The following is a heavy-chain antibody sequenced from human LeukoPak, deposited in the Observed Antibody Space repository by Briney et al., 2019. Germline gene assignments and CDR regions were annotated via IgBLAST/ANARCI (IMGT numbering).Heavy chain of an antibody. D-gene: IGHD1-26*01. Sequence: PGGSLRLSCAASGFTFSDYYMNWFCQAPGKGLEWVSSISKTGNTIYYADSVKGRFTISRDNAANSLYLQMHSLRVEDTATYYCARDLLYVATSDYWGQGTLVTVSS. J-gene: IGHJ4*02. CDR3: ARDLLYVATSDY. CDR2: ISKTGNTI. V-gene: IGHV3-11*04. CDR1: GFTFSDYY.